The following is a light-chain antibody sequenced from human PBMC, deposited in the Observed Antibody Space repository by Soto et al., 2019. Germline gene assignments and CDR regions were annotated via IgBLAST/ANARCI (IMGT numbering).Light chain of an antibody. CDR2: ANT. CDR3: QSYDNSLSGPV. CDR1: SSNIGAGID. V-gene: IGLV1-40*01. J-gene: IGLJ2*01. Sequence: QSVLTQPPSGSGAPGQRVTISCTGSSSNIGAGIDVHWYQKFPGTAPKLLIYANTNRPSGVPDRFSGSKSGTSASLAITGLQAEDEADYYCQSYDNSLSGPVFGGGTKLTGL.